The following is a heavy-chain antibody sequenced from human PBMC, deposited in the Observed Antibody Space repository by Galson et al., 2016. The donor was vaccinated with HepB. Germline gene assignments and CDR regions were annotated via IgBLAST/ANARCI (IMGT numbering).Heavy chain of an antibody. V-gene: IGHV3-23*01. D-gene: IGHD1-7*01. CDR1: GFTFSSYA. Sequence: SLRLSCAASGFTFSSYAMSWVRQAPGKGLEWVSAMSGSGASTFYADSVKGRFTISRDNSKNTLYLQMNSLRAEDTAGYYLAKGENWNYGVWWYFDLWGRGTLVTVSS. CDR3: AKGENWNYGVWWYFDL. CDR2: MSGSGAST. J-gene: IGHJ2*01.